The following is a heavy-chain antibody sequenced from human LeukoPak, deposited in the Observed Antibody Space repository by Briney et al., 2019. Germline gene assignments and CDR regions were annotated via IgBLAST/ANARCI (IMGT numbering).Heavy chain of an antibody. CDR1: GGSISSGGYY. D-gene: IGHD3-22*01. J-gene: IGHJ4*02. Sequence: SETLSLTCTVSGGSISSGGYYWSWIRQHPGKGLEWIGYIYYSGGTYYNPSLKSRVTISVDTSKNQFSLKLSSVTAADTAVYYCARVRTYYYDSSGYYKVGYFDYWGQGTLVTVSS. CDR3: ARVRTYYYDSSGYYKVGYFDY. CDR2: IYYSGGT. V-gene: IGHV4-31*03.